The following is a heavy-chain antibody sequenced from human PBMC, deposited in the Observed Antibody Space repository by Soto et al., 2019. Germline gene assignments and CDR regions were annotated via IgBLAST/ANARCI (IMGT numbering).Heavy chain of an antibody. V-gene: IGHV4-61*08. D-gene: IGHD3-10*01. CDR1: GYSVGSGDYY. J-gene: IGHJ6*02. CDR2: IDYSGST. CDR3: ARIVQKDGGLLSNYYYGLDV. Sequence: XETLSVTCTVSGYSVGSGDYYWSWIRQPPGKGLEWLGYIDYSGSTNYNPSLKSRVTVSVDTSKNQFSLKLSSVTAADTAVYYCARIVQKDGGLLSNYYYGLDVWGQGTTVTVSS.